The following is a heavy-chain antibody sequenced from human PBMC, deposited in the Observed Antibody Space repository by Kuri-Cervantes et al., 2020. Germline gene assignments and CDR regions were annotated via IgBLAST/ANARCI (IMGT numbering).Heavy chain of an antibody. CDR3: ARTPGGYSYSDY. CDR1: GGSISSGAYF. Sequence: SETLSLTCTVSGGSISSGAYFWSWIWQPPGKGLEWMGYIYSSGSTYYKPSLKSRVTISVDTSKKQFSLKLSSVTAADTAVYYCARTPGGYSYSDYWGQGTLVTVSS. V-gene: IGHV4-61*08. J-gene: IGHJ4*02. CDR2: IYSSGST. D-gene: IGHD5-18*01.